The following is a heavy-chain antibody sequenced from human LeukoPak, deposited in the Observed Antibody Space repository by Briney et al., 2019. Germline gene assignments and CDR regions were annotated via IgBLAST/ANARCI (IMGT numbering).Heavy chain of an antibody. D-gene: IGHD2-15*01. Sequence: PGGSLRLSCAVSGFTVSGNYMSWVRQAPGKGLEWVANIKQDGSEKYYVDSVKGRFTISRDNAKNSLYLQMNSLRAEDTAVYYCARDRRCSGGSCYSLLRPWGQGTLVTVSS. CDR1: GFTVSGNY. CDR3: ARDRRCSGGSCYSLLRP. J-gene: IGHJ5*02. CDR2: IKQDGSEK. V-gene: IGHV3-7*01.